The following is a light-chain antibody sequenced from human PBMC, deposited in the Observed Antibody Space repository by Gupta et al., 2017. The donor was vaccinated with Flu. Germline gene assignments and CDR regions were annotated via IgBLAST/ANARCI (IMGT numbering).Light chain of an antibody. J-gene: IGLJ2*01. CDR3: HVSDRSSDNVV. CDR2: DDS. Sequence: GKTATITGGGDRVGSKNVHWYQHKPGQTPVLFVHDDSGRPSGIPERFSGSNSANTATMIISRVEAGDEADYYCHVSDRSSDNVVLGGGTKLTVL. CDR1: RVGSKN. V-gene: IGLV3-21*03.